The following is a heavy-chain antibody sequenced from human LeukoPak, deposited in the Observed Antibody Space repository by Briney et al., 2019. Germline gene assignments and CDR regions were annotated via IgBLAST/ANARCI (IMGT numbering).Heavy chain of an antibody. J-gene: IGHJ3*02. CDR2: ISAYNGNT. CDR3: ARDPPPGGSLDAFDI. V-gene: IGHV1-18*01. D-gene: IGHD1-26*01. CDR1: GYTFTSYG. Sequence: ASVKVSCKASGYTFTSYGISWVRQAPGQGLEWMGWISAYNGNTNHAQKLQGRVTMTTDTSTSTAYMELRSLRSDDTAVYYCARDPPPGGSLDAFDIWGQGTMVTVSS.